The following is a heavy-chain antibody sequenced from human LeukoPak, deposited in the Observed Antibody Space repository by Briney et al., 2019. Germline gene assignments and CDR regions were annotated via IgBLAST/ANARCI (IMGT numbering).Heavy chain of an antibody. CDR2: IKQDGSET. D-gene: IGHD6-13*01. CDR1: EFIFSGYW. J-gene: IGHJ4*02. CDR3: ARDGFVGAADY. Sequence: PWGSLRLSCAASEFIFSGYWMNWVRQAPGKGLEWVANIKQDGSETQYVDSVRGRFTISRDNAKNSLYLQMNSLRVEDTAVYYCARDGFVGAADYWGQGTLVTVSS. V-gene: IGHV3-7*01.